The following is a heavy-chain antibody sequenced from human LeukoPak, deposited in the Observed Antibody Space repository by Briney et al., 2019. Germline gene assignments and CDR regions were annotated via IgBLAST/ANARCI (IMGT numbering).Heavy chain of an antibody. CDR1: GGSISSGSYY. J-gene: IGHJ2*01. CDR2: FYTSGST. Sequence: PSETLSLTCTVSGGSISSGSYYWSWIRQPAGKGLEWIGRFYTSGSTKYNPSLKSRVTISVDTSKNQFSLKLSSVTAADTAVYYCPRDELDYYDGSGYYYGTGWYFDLWGRGTLVTVSS. CDR3: PRDELDYYDGSGYYYGTGWYFDL. D-gene: IGHD3-22*01. V-gene: IGHV4-61*02.